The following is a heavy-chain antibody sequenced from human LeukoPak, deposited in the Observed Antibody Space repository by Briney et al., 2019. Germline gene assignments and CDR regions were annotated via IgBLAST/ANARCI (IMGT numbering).Heavy chain of an antibody. D-gene: IGHD3-22*01. CDR1: GFTFSSFG. CDR3: AKGPLGGYSPDY. V-gene: IGHV3-33*06. J-gene: IGHJ4*02. Sequence: GGSLRLSCAASGFTFSSFGMHGVRQAPGKGLEWVAVIWYDGGNKYYADSVKGRFTISRDNSKNTLFLQMNSLRVEDTAVYYGAKGPLGGYSPDYWGQGTLVTVSS. CDR2: IWYDGGNK.